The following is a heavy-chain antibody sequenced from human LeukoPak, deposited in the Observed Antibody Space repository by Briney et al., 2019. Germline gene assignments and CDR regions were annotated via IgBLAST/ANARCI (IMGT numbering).Heavy chain of an antibody. D-gene: IGHD3-22*01. Sequence: SETLSLTCNVSGGSISSRSHYWAWIRQPPGKGPEWIGGISHSGSTYYDPSLRSRVTLSVDTSKNQFSLKLISVTAADTAVYYCARQGNYYDISDYSEDWFDPWGQGTLVTVSS. J-gene: IGHJ5*02. CDR3: ARQGNYYDISDYSEDWFDP. CDR2: ISHSGST. V-gene: IGHV4-39*01. CDR1: GGSISSRSHY.